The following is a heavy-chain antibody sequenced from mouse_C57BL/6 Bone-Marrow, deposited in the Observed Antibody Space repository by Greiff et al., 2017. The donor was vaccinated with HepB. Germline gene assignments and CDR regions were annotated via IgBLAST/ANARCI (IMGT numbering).Heavy chain of an antibody. CDR2: IYPRDGST. J-gene: IGHJ3*01. D-gene: IGHD1-1*01. Sequence: QVQLQQSGPELVKPGASVKLSCKASGYTFTSYDINWVKQRPGQGLEWIGWIYPRDGSTKYNEKFKGKATLTVDTSSSTAYMELHSLTSEDSAVYFSARSYYYGSSYSAAWFAYWGQGTLVTVSA. V-gene: IGHV1-85*01. CDR3: ARSYYYGSSYSAAWFAY. CDR1: GYTFTSYD.